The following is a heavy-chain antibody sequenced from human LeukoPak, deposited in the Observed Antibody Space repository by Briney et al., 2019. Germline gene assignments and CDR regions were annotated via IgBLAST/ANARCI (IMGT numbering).Heavy chain of an antibody. V-gene: IGHV3-48*01. CDR1: GFTFSSYS. J-gene: IGHJ2*01. CDR2: ISSSTI. D-gene: IGHD6-13*01. Sequence: GGSLRLSCAASGFTFSSYSMNWVRQAPGKGLEWVSYISSSTIYYADSVKGRFTISRDNAKNSLYLQMNSLRAEDTAVYYCARAAYSSTWYSRYFDLWGRGTLVTVSS. CDR3: ARAAYSSTWYSRYFDL.